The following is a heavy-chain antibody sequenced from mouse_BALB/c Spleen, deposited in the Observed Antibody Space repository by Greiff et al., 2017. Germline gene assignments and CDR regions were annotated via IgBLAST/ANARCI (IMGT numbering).Heavy chain of an antibody. D-gene: IGHD2-3*01. Sequence: EVKLMESGPGLVKPSQSLSLTCTVTGYSITSDYAWNWIRQFPGNKLEWMGYISYSGSTSYNPSLKSRISITRDTSKNQFFLQLNSVTTEDTATYYWAREGNGYYGAWFAYWGQGTLVTVSA. CDR3: AREGNGYYGAWFAY. CDR2: ISYSGST. CDR1: GYSITSDYA. V-gene: IGHV3-2*02. J-gene: IGHJ3*01.